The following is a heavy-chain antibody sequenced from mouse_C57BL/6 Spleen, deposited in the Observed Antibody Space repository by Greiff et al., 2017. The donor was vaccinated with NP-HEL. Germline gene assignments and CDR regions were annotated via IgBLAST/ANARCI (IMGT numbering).Heavy chain of an antibody. CDR3: TTIYDYDLFYAMDY. CDR2: IDPEDGDT. D-gene: IGHD2-4*01. V-gene: IGHV14-1*01. CDR1: GFNIKDYY. Sequence: VQLQQSGAELVRPWASVKLSCTASGFNIKDYYMHWVKQRPEQGLEWIGRIDPEDGDTEYAPKFQGKATMTADTSSNTAYLQLSSLTSEDTAVYYCTTIYDYDLFYAMDYWGQGTSVTVSS. J-gene: IGHJ4*01.